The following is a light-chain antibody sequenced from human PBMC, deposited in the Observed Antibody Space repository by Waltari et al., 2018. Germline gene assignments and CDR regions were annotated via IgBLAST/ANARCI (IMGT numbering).Light chain of an antibody. Sequence: QSVLSQPPSVSGAPGQRVTIPCTGSSSNIGATYDVPWYQQLPGTAPKLLIYGNTNRPSGVPDRFSGSKSGTSASLTITGLQAEDEADYYCQSYDNSLNVVLFGGGTKVTVL. CDR3: QSYDNSLNVVL. CDR2: GNT. CDR1: SSNIGATYD. V-gene: IGLV1-40*01. J-gene: IGLJ2*01.